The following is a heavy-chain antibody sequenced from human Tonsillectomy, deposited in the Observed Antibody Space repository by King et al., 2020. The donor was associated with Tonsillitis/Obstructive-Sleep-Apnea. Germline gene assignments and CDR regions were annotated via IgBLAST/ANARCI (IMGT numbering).Heavy chain of an antibody. Sequence: QLVQSGGGVVQPGRSLRLSCAASGFTFSRYGMHWVRQAPGKGLEWVAFIWHDGSNKYYADSVKGRFTISRDNSKNTLYLQMNSLRAEDTAVYYCARVGVGAMWGQGTLVTVSS. CDR3: ARVGVGAM. J-gene: IGHJ4*02. D-gene: IGHD1-26*01. V-gene: IGHV3-33*01. CDR2: IWHDGSNK. CDR1: GFTFSRYG.